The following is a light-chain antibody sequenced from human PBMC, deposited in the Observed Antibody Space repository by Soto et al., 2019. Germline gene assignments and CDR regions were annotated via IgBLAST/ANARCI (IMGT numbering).Light chain of an antibody. Sequence: EIVLTQSPGTLSLSPGARATLSCRASQSVRSDYLAWYQQKPGQAPRLHIYGASTRATVIPDRFTGSGSGTDFTLTISRLEPEDFAVYYCQQYGSSPRTFGKGTKVEIK. J-gene: IGKJ1*01. CDR3: QQYGSSPRT. V-gene: IGKV3-20*01. CDR1: QSVRSDY. CDR2: GAS.